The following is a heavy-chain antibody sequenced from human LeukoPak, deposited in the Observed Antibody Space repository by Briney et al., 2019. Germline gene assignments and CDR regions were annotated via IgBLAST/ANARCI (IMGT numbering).Heavy chain of an antibody. CDR2: IYTSGST. D-gene: IGHD6-19*01. J-gene: IGHJ4*02. V-gene: IGHV4-4*07. CDR1: GGSISSYY. CDR3: ASEAPLMSSGPFGY. Sequence: SETLSLTCTVSGGSISSYYWSWIRQPAGKGLEWIGRIYTSGSTNYNPSLKSRVTMSVDTSKNQFSLKLSSVTAADTAVYYCASEAPLMSSGPFGYWGQGTLVTVSS.